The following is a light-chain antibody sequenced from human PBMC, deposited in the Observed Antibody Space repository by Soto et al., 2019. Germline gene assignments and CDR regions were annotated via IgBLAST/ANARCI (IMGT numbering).Light chain of an antibody. Sequence: QSVLTNLASVSGSPGQSITISCTGTSSDVGSYNLVSWYQQHPGKAPKLMIYEVNKRPSGVSNRFSGSKSGNTASLTISVLQAEDEADYYCCAYAGSSTSFGTGTKVTV. J-gene: IGLJ1*01. V-gene: IGLV2-23*02. CDR2: EVN. CDR3: CAYAGSSTS. CDR1: SSDVGSYNL.